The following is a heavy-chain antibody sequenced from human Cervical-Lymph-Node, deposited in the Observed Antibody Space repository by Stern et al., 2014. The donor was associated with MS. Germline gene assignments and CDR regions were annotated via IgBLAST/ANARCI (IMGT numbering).Heavy chain of an antibody. J-gene: IGHJ6*02. CDR2: INSDGSST. CDR3: AREPAGGYYYYGMDV. D-gene: IGHD1-14*01. CDR1: GFTFRSYW. V-gene: IGHV3-74*02. Sequence: EVQLVESGGGLVQPGGSLRLSCAASGFTFRSYWMHWVRQAPGKGLVWVSRINSDGSSTSYADFVKGRFTISRDNAKNTLYLQMNSLRAEDTAVYYCAREPAGGYYYYGMDVWGQGTTVTVSS.